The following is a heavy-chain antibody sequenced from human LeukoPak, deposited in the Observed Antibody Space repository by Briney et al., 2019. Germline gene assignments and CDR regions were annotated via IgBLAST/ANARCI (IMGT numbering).Heavy chain of an antibody. CDR3: ARGGGLDV. V-gene: IGHV3-7*03. Sequence: GGSLRLSCAASGFTFSSYWMNWARQASGKGLEWVASINHNGNVNYYVDSVKGRFTISRDNGKNSLYLQMSNLRAEDTAVYFCARGGGLDVWGQGATVTVSS. D-gene: IGHD3-16*01. J-gene: IGHJ6*02. CDR1: GFTFSSYW. CDR2: INHNGNVN.